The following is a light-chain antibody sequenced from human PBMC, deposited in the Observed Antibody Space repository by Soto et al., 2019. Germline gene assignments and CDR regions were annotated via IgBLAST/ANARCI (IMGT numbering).Light chain of an antibody. J-gene: IGKJ2*01. CDR3: QQGHNWPLT. Sequence: DIVMTQSPATLSASPGERATLSCRASQSISTELAWYQQKPGQPPRLLIYSASTRATGVPARFTGSGSGSEFTLTISGRQPEDFAVYYCQQGHNWPLTFGQGTRLEI. CDR2: SAS. V-gene: IGKV3-15*01. CDR1: QSISTE.